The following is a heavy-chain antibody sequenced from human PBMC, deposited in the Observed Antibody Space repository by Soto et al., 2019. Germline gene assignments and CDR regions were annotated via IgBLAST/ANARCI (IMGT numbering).Heavy chain of an antibody. D-gene: IGHD2-2*01. CDR3: ARDNSGIVVAEINFDY. CDR1: GFTFSGYW. V-gene: IGHV3-7*01. J-gene: IGHJ4*02. Sequence: GGSLRLSCAASGFTFSGYWMSWVRQAPGKGLEWVADIKQDGSEKYYVDSVKGRFIISRDNAKKSLYLQMNSLRAEDTAVYYCARDNSGIVVAEINFDYWGQGTLVTVSS. CDR2: IKQDGSEK.